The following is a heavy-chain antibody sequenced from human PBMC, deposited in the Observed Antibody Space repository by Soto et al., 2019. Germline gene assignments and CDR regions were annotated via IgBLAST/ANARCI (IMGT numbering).Heavy chain of an antibody. CDR3: VRGDNWNDEASDY. J-gene: IGHJ4*02. CDR2: IWSDGNNR. V-gene: IGHV3-33*01. Sequence: QVQLVESGGGVVQPGRSLRLSCAASGFMFSNHGMHWVRQAPGKGLEWVAVIWSDGNNRYYADSVKSRFTISRDNSKNTVYLQMNSLRAEDTAVYYCVRGDNWNDEASDYWGQGTLVTVSS. CDR1: GFMFSNHG. D-gene: IGHD1-1*01.